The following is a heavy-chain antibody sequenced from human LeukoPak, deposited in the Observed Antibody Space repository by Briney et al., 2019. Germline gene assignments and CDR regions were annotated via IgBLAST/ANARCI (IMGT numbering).Heavy chain of an antibody. CDR1: GFAFDDYA. CDR3: ARAGLAGSFPFDY. Sequence: LRLSCAASGFAFDDYAMHWIRQPPGKGLEWIGYIYHSGSTYYNPSLKSRVTISVDRSKNQFSLKLSSVTAADTAVYYCARAGLAGSFPFDYWGQGTLVTVSS. V-gene: IGHV4-30-2*01. D-gene: IGHD3-10*01. CDR2: IYHSGST. J-gene: IGHJ4*02.